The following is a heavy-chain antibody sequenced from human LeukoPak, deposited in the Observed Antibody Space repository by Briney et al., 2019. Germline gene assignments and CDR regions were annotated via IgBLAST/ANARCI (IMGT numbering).Heavy chain of an antibody. Sequence: GGSLRLSCAASAFIFSRYGVSWVRQAPGKGLEWVSGFSDSGGSAADYADFVQGRFTISRDNSKNTVYLHMNSLRDEDTAVYYCANIGRGSWYAGDYWGQGTLVTVSS. V-gene: IGHV3-23*01. CDR2: FSDSGGSAA. J-gene: IGHJ4*02. CDR3: ANIGRGSWYAGDY. D-gene: IGHD6-13*01. CDR1: AFIFSRYG.